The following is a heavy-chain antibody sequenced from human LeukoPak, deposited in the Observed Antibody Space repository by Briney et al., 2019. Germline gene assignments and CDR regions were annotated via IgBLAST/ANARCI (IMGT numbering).Heavy chain of an antibody. Sequence: SETLSLTCTVSGGSISSSSYYWGWIRQPPGKGLEWIGSIYYSGSTYYNPSLKSRVTISVDTSKNQFSLKLSSVTAADTAVYYWALNQKGPITMVRGVNNWFDPWGQGTLVTVSS. CDR1: GGSISSSSYY. CDR2: IYYSGST. CDR3: ALNQKGPITMVRGVNNWFDP. D-gene: IGHD3-10*01. V-gene: IGHV4-39*01. J-gene: IGHJ5*02.